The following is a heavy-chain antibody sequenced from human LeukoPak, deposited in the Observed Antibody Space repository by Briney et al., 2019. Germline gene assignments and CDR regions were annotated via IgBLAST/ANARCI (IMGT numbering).Heavy chain of an antibody. Sequence: PGGSLRLSCAASGFTFSSYAMHWVRQAPGKVLERVAVISYDGSNKYYADSVKGRFTISRDNSKNTLYLQMNSLRAEDTAVYYCARERPRGWFYDPYYFDYWGQGTLVTVSS. V-gene: IGHV3-30-3*01. CDR3: ARERPRGWFYDPYYFDY. J-gene: IGHJ4*02. D-gene: IGHD6-19*01. CDR2: ISYDGSNK. CDR1: GFTFSSYA.